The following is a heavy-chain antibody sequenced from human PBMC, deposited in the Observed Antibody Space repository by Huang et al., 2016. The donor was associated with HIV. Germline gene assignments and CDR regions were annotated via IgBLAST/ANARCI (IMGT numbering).Heavy chain of an antibody. D-gene: IGHD3-22*01. Sequence: QVQLQQWGAGLLKPSETLSLTCAVYGGSFSAYDWSWIRQPPGKGLEWIGEINHSGSTNYNTAHKSRVTISVDTSKNQFSLKLTSVTAADTAVYYCASKPTYDSSGYSAVDFWGQGTRVTVSS. CDR2: INHSGST. J-gene: IGHJ4*02. V-gene: IGHV4-34*01. CDR1: GGSFSAYD. CDR3: ASKPTYDSSGYSAVDF.